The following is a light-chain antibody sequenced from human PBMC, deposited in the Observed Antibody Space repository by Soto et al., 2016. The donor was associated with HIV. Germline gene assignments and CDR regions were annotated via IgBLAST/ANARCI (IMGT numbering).Light chain of an antibody. Sequence: RVTITCRASQGIKNELGWYQQKPGKAPKLLIYSASSLGSGVPSRFSGSGSGTDFTLTISSLQPEDSASYFCLQDYTYPYTFGQGTKLEIK. CDR3: LQDYTYPYT. V-gene: IGKV1-6*01. J-gene: IGKJ2*01. CDR1: QGIKNE. CDR2: SAS.